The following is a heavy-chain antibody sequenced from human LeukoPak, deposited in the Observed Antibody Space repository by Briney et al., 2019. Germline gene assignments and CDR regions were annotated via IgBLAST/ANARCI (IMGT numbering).Heavy chain of an antibody. D-gene: IGHD3-22*01. CDR3: AKGGYDTRGYYYGFDY. Sequence: GGSLRLSCAASGFTFSNYAMNWVSQAPGRGLEGVSVISSSGDSTYHADSVKGRFTISRDNSKNTLYLQMNSLTVEDTAVYYCAKGGYDTRGYYYGFDYWGQGTVVTVSS. CDR1: GFTFSNYA. CDR2: ISSSGDST. J-gene: IGHJ4*02. V-gene: IGHV3-23*01.